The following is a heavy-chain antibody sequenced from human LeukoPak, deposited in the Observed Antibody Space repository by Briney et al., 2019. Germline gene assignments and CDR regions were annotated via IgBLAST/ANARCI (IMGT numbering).Heavy chain of an antibody. CDR3: AKVGILRYFEWLSLDY. J-gene: IGHJ4*02. CDR2: ISGSGGST. D-gene: IGHD3-9*01. CDR1: GFTFSSYA. Sequence: GGSLRLSCAASGFTFSSYAMSWVRQAPGQGLEWISAISGSGGSTYYADSVKGRFTISRDNSKNTLYLQMNSLRAEDTAVYYCAKVGILRYFEWLSLDYWGQGTLVTVSS. V-gene: IGHV3-23*01.